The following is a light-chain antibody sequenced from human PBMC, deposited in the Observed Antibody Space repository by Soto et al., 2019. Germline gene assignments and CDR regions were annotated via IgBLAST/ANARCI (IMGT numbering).Light chain of an antibody. J-gene: IGKJ4*01. Sequence: DIVMTQSPDSLAVSLGERATINCKSSQTVLYSSNNKNYLAWYQQKPGQPPKLLIYWASTRQSGVPDRFSGSGSGTEFTLTISSLQAEDVAVYYCQQYYSTPLTFGRGTKVELK. CDR3: QQYYSTPLT. CDR1: QTVLYSSNNKNY. V-gene: IGKV4-1*01. CDR2: WAS.